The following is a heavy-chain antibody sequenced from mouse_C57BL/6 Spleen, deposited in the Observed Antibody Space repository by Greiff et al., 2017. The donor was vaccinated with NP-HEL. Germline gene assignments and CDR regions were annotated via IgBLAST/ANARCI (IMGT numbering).Heavy chain of an antibody. CDR1: GYTFTDYE. J-gene: IGHJ4*01. CDR3: SYYSNYGYAMDY. D-gene: IGHD2-5*01. Sequence: VNVVESGAELVRPGASVTLSCTASGYTFTDYEMHWVKQTPVHGLEWIGAIDPETGGTAYNQKFKGKAILTADISSSTAYMELRSLTSEDSAVYYCSYYSNYGYAMDYWGQGTSVTVSS. V-gene: IGHV1-15*01. CDR2: IDPETGGT.